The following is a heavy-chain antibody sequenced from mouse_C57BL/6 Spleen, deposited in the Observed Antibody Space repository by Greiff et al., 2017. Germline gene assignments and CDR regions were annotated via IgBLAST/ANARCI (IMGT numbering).Heavy chain of an antibody. CDR1: GFTFSSYG. CDR2: ISSGGSYT. J-gene: IGHJ2*01. CDR3: ARLTTVVYFDY. Sequence: EVKLMESGGHLVKPGGSLKLSCAASGFTFSSYGMSWVRQTPDKRLEWVATISSGGSYTYYPDSVKGRFTISRDNAKNTLYLQMSSLKSEDTAMYYYARLTTVVYFDYWGQGTTLTVSS. V-gene: IGHV5-6*01. D-gene: IGHD1-1*01.